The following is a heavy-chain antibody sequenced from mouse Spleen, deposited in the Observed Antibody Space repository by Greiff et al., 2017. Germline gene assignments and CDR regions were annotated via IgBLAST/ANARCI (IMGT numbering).Heavy chain of an antibody. Sequence: QVQLQQPGAELVKPGASVKMSCKASGYTFTSYWITWVKQRPGQGLEWIGDIYPGSGSTNYNEKFKSKATLTVDTSSSTAYMQLSSLTSEDSAVYYCARSGAYYSYYSYGFDYWGQGTTLTVSS. J-gene: IGHJ2*01. CDR1: GYTFTSYW. CDR3: ARSGAYYSYYSYGFDY. D-gene: IGHD2-12*01. CDR2: IYPGSGST. V-gene: IGHV1-55*01.